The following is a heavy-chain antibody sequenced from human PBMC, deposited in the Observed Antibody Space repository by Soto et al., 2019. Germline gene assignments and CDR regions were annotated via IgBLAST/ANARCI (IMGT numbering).Heavy chain of an antibody. CDR1: GYTFTSYG. Sequence: GASVKVSCKASGYTFTSYGISWVRQAPGQGLEWMGWISAYNGNTNYAQKLQGRVTMTTDTSTSTAYMELRSLRSDDTAVYYCARDYGAVVVVPAAMVSWGQGTLVTVAS. J-gene: IGHJ5*02. CDR2: ISAYNGNT. D-gene: IGHD2-2*01. CDR3: ARDYGAVVVVPAAMVS. V-gene: IGHV1-18*01.